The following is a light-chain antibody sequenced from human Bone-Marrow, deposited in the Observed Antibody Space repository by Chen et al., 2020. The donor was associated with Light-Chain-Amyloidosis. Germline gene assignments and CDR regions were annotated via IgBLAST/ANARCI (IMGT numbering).Light chain of an antibody. CDR1: DLPTKY. V-gene: IGLV3-25*03. CDR2: RDT. CDR3: QSADSSGTYEVI. J-gene: IGLJ2*01. Sequence: SYELTQPPSVSVSPGQTARITCSGDDLPTKYAYWYQQKPVQAPVLVIHRDTEGPSGISERVSGSSSGTSATLTIRRVGAEDEADYHCQSADSSGTYEVIFDGGTKLTVL.